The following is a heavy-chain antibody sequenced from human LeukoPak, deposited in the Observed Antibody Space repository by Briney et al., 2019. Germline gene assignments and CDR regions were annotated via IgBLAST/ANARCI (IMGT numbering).Heavy chain of an antibody. J-gene: IGHJ4*02. CDR3: AKDLWFGELPQRFDY. V-gene: IGHV3-30*02. CDR2: IRYGGSNK. D-gene: IGHD3-10*01. Sequence: GGSLRLSCAASGFTFSSYGMHWVRQAPGKGLEWVAFIRYGGSNKYYADSVKGRFTISRDNSKNTLYLQMNSLRAEDTAVYYCAKDLWFGELPQRFDYWGQGTLVTVSS. CDR1: GFTFSSYG.